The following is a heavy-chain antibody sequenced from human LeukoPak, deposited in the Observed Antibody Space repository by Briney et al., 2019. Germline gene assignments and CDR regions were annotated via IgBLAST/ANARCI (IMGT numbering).Heavy chain of an antibody. Sequence: GGSLRLSCAASGFTFTTYGMHWVRQAPGKGLEWVAVIWANGVNKYYADSVRGRFTISRDNSRNTLYLQMNSLRAEDTAVYYCAKARGAQSFDYWGQGTLVTVSS. D-gene: IGHD3-10*01. J-gene: IGHJ4*02. CDR2: IWANGVNK. CDR3: AKARGAQSFDY. CDR1: GFTFTTYG. V-gene: IGHV3-33*06.